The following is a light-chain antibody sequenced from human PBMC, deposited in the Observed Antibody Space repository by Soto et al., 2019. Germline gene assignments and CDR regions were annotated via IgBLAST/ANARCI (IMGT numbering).Light chain of an antibody. CDR1: QSISSY. V-gene: IGKV1-39*01. J-gene: IGKJ2*03. Sequence: DIQMTQSPSSLSASVGDRVTITCRASQSISSYLNWYQQKPGKAPKLLIYAASSLQSGVPSRFSGSGSGPDFTLTISSLQPEDFATYYCQQSYSTPSGFGQGTKLEIK. CDR3: QQSYSTPSG. CDR2: AAS.